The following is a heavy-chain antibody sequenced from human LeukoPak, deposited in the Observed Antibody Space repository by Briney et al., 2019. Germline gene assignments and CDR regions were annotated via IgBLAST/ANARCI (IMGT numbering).Heavy chain of an antibody. V-gene: IGHV3-30*01. J-gene: IGHJ3*02. Sequence: GGSLRLSCAASGFTFSSYAMHWVRQAPGKGLEWVALISYGGSYEYSADSVKGRFTISRDNSKNTLFLQMNSLRAEDMAVYYCARNHGFDIWGQGTMVTVSS. CDR3: ARNHGFDI. CDR1: GFTFSSYA. CDR2: ISYGGSYE.